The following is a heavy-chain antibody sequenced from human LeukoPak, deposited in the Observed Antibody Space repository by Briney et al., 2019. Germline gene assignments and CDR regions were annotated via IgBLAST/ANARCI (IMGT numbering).Heavy chain of an antibody. CDR1: GGSISTYY. D-gene: IGHD2-21*02. J-gene: IGHJ3*02. CDR2: IYTSGST. Sequence: SETLSLTCAVSGGSISTYYWSWIRQPAGKGLEGIGRIYTSGSTNYNPSLKSRVTMSVDTSKNQFSLNLRSVTAADTAVYYCARLPGGDSSSVVAFDIWGQGTMATVSS. V-gene: IGHV4-4*07. CDR3: ARLPGGDSSSVVAFDI.